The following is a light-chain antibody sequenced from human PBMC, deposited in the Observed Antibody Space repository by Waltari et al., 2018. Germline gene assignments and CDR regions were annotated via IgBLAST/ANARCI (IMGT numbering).Light chain of an antibody. CDR1: QSVSSY. V-gene: IGKV3-11*01. CDR2: DAS. Sequence: EIVLTQSPATLSLSPGERAPPSCRASQSVSSYLAWYQQKPGQAPRLLIYDASNRATGIPARFSGSGSGTDFTLTISSLEPEDFAVYYCQQRSNWYTFGQGTKLEIK. J-gene: IGKJ2*01. CDR3: QQRSNWYT.